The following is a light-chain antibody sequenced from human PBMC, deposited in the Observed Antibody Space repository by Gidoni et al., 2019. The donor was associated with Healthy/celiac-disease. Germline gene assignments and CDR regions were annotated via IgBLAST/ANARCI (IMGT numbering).Light chain of an antibody. CDR3: QQLNSYRFT. CDR1: QGISSY. Sequence: DIPLTQSPSFLSASVGDKVPITCRASQGISSYLAWYQQKPGKAPKLLIYAASTLQSGVPSRFSGSGSGTEFTLTISRLQPEDFATYYCQQLNSYRFTFGPGTKVEIK. V-gene: IGKV1-9*01. J-gene: IGKJ3*01. CDR2: AAS.